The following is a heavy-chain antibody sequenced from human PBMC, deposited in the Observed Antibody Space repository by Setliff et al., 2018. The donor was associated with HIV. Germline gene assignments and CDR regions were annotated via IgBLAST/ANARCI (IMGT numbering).Heavy chain of an antibody. Sequence: KPSETLSLTCTVSGGSIRSGSYYWTWIRQPAGKGLEWIGHISTSGSTNYNPSLKSRVTISVDSSKNQFSLRLSSVTAADTAVYYCAREWVLAATGTGIDPWGLGTLVTVSS. CDR3: AREWVLAATGTGIDP. J-gene: IGHJ5*02. V-gene: IGHV4-61*09. CDR2: ISTSGST. D-gene: IGHD6-13*01. CDR1: GGSIRSGSYY.